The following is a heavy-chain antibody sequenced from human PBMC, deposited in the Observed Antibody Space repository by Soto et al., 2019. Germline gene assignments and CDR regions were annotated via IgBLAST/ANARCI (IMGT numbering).Heavy chain of an antibody. Sequence: GGSLRLSCAASGFTFSSYSMNWVRQAPGKGLEWVSYISSSSSTIYYADSVKGRFTISRDNAKNSLYLQMNSLRAEDTAVYYWARAWDDYIWGSYRLNDYWGQGTLVTVSS. CDR2: ISSSSSTI. V-gene: IGHV3-48*01. CDR1: GFTFSSYS. J-gene: IGHJ4*02. D-gene: IGHD3-16*02. CDR3: ARAWDDYIWGSYRLNDY.